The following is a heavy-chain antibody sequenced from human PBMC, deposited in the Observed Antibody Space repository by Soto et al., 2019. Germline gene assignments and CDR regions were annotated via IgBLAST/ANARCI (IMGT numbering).Heavy chain of an antibody. CDR3: ASQGGVYSKKDYYYYGMDV. D-gene: IGHD6-13*01. CDR2: ISSSGSTI. J-gene: IGHJ6*02. V-gene: IGHV3-48*03. Sequence: GGSLRLSCAASGLTFSSYEMYWVRQAPGKGLEWVSYISSSGSTIYYADSVKGRFTISRDNAKNSLYLQMNSLRAEDTAVYYCASQGGVYSKKDYYYYGMDVWGQGTTVTVSS. CDR1: GLTFSSYE.